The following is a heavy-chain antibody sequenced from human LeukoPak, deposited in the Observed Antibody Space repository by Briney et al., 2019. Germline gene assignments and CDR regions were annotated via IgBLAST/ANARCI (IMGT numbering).Heavy chain of an antibody. CDR2: ISSSSSTI. CDR1: GFTFSSYS. V-gene: IGHV3-48*04. CDR3: AKGPYYYDSSGYYSY. D-gene: IGHD3-22*01. J-gene: IGHJ4*02. Sequence: GGSLRLSCAASGFTFSSYSMNWVRQAPGKGLEWVSYISSSSSTIYYADSVKGRFTISRDNAKNSLYLQMNSLRAEDTALYYCAKGPYYYDSSGYYSYWGQGTLVTVSS.